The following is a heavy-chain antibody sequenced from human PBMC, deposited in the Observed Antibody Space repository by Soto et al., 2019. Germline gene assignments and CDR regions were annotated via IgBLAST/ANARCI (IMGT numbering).Heavy chain of an antibody. CDR1: GGSISSGGYS. Sequence: PSETLSLTCAVSGGSISSGGYSWSWTRQPPGKGLEWIGYIYHSGSTYYNPSLKSRVTISVDRSKNQFSLKLSSVTAADTAVYYCARAATAMDYYFDYWGQGTLVTVSS. CDR3: ARAATAMDYYFDY. CDR2: IYHSGST. J-gene: IGHJ4*02. D-gene: IGHD5-18*01. V-gene: IGHV4-30-2*01.